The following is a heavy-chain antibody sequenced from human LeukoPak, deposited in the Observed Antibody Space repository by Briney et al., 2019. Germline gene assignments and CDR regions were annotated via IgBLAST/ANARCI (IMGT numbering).Heavy chain of an antibody. Sequence: ASVKVSCKASGYTFTGYYMHWVRQAPGQGLEWMGWINPNSGDTNYAQLFQGRVTMTRDTSISTAYMELTRLTSDDTAVYYCARWGRFGSGSSRWFDPWGQASLVTDSS. CDR2: INPNSGDT. J-gene: IGHJ5*02. D-gene: IGHD3-10*01. V-gene: IGHV1-2*02. CDR1: GYTFTGYY. CDR3: ARWGRFGSGSSRWFDP.